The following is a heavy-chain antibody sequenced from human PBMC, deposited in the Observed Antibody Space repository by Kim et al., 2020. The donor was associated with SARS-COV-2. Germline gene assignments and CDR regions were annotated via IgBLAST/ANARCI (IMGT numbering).Heavy chain of an antibody. CDR3: ARPSSLYYFDY. CDR1: GFTFSSYG. Sequence: GGSLRLSCAASGFTFSSYGMHWVRQAPGKGLEWVAFISYDGSNKYYADSVKGRFTISRDNSKNTLYLQMNSLRAEDTAVYYCARPSSLYYFDYWGQGTLV. CDR2: ISYDGSNK. J-gene: IGHJ4*02. D-gene: IGHD6-6*01. V-gene: IGHV3-30*03.